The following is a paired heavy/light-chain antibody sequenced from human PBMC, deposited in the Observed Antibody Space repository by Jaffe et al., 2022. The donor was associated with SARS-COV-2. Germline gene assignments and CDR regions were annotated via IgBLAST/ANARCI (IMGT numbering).Heavy chain of an antibody. D-gene: IGHD4-17*01. CDR3: AQTFHGDYQYNWFDP. V-gene: IGHV2-70*13. Sequence: QVTLRESGPALVKPTQTLTLTCTFSGFSLTTSGMCVSWIRQPPGKALEWLALIDWEDDKYYSSSLRTRLTVSKDTSKNQVVLTLTNVDPVDTATYYCAQTFHGDYQYNWFDPWGQGTLVTVSS. J-gene: IGHJ5*02. CDR2: IDWEDDK. CDR1: GFSLTTSGMC.
Light chain of an antibody. CDR3: QVWDSSSYYV. J-gene: IGLJ1*01. V-gene: IGLV3-21*04. Sequence: SYVLTQPPSVSVAPGETARMTCGGNNIASKNVHWYQQKPGQAPVLVIYSDNDRPSGIPERFSGSNSGNTATLTISRVEAGDEADYYCQVWDSSSYYVFGTGTKVTVL. CDR1: NIASKN. CDR2: SDN.